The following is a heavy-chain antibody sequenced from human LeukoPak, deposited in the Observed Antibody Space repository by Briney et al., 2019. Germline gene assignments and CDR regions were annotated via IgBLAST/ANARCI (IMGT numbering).Heavy chain of an antibody. CDR3: ARHGSYGDPYYFDY. CDR1: GGSIDSYY. D-gene: IGHD4-17*01. J-gene: IGHJ4*02. CDR2: IYDSGST. Sequence: SETLSLTCTVSGGSIDSYYWSWIRQPPGKGLEWVGYIYDSGSTKYNPSLKGRVTISVDTSKNQFSLQLSSVTAADTAVYYCARHGSYGDPYYFDYWGQGTLVTVSS. V-gene: IGHV4-59*08.